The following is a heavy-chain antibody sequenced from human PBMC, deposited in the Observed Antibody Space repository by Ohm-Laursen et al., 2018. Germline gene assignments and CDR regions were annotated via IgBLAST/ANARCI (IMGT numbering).Heavy chain of an antibody. D-gene: IGHD6-25*01. CDR1: GFTFDDYA. J-gene: IGHJ3*02. Sequence: RSLRLSCTASGFTFDDYAMHWVRQAPGKGLEWVSGISWNSGSIGYADSVKGRFTISRDNAKNSLYLQMNSLRAEDTALYYCAKDHSPYSSGLRSAFDIWGQGTMVTVSS. CDR2: ISWNSGSI. CDR3: AKDHSPYSSGLRSAFDI. V-gene: IGHV3-9*01.